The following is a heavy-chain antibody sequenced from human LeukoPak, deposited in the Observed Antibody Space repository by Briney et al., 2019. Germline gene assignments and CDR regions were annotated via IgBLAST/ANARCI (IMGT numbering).Heavy chain of an antibody. CDR1: GFTFNTYA. J-gene: IGHJ2*01. V-gene: IGHV3-23*01. Sequence: GGSLRLSCAASGFTFNTYAMSWVRQAPGKGLEWVSAIGGSGGSTFYAESVKGRFIISRDNSENTLYLQMNSLRAEDTAVYYCARPNYGGTYDYWYFDLWGRGTLVTVSS. CDR2: IGGSGGST. CDR3: ARPNYGGTYDYWYFDL. D-gene: IGHD1-26*01.